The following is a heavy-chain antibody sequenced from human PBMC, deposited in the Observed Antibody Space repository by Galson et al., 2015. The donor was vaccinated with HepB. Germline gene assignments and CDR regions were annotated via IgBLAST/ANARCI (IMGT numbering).Heavy chain of an antibody. CDR3: AGSNHYGSGSYDY. V-gene: IGHV3-48*04. J-gene: IGHJ4*02. Sequence: SLRLSCAASGFTFSSYRMNWVRQAPGKGLEWVSYISTSSSTIYYADSVKGRFTISRDNAKNSLYLQMNSLRAEDTAVYYCAGSNHYGSGSYDYWGQGTLVTVSS. CDR2: ISTSSSTI. CDR1: GFTFSSYR. D-gene: IGHD3-10*01.